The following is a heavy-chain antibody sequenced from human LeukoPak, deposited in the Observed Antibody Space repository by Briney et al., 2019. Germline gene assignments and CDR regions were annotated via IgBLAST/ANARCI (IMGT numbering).Heavy chain of an antibody. CDR2: IDGGGGST. CDR1: GFTFSSYA. CDR3: AKARWFGDLYSDY. D-gene: IGHD3-10*01. V-gene: IGHV3-23*01. Sequence: PGGSLRLSCAASGFTFSSYAMSWVRQAPGKGLEWLSGIDGGGGSTYYADSVKGRFTISRDNSKNTLYLQMNSLRAEDTAVYYCAKARWFGDLYSDYWGQGTLVTVSS. J-gene: IGHJ4*02.